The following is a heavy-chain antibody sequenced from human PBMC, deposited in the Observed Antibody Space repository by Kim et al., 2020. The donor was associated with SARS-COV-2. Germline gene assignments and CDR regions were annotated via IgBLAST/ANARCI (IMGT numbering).Heavy chain of an antibody. J-gene: IGHJ4*02. D-gene: IGHD1-26*01. CDR1: GISISSYY. CDR2: IYYTGSA. V-gene: IGHV4-59*08. Sequence: SETLSLTCSVSGISISSYYWSWIRQPPGKGLEWIGYIYYTGSANYNPSLRSRVTISVDTSKNQFSLKLSSMTAADTAVYSCAGTARGANFDYWGRGALVT. CDR3: AGTARGANFDY.